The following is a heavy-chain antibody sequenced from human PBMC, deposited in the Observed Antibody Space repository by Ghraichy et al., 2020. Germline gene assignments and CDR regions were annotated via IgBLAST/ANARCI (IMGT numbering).Heavy chain of an antibody. CDR2: INHSGST. D-gene: IGHD6-13*01. V-gene: IGHV4-34*01. CDR3: ARRGGEKYSSSYSTPPRSSRPKSWFDP. J-gene: IGHJ5*02. CDR1: GGSFSGYY. Sequence: SETLSLTCAVYGGSFSGYYWSWIRQPPGKGLEWIGEINHSGSTNYNPSLKSRVTISVDTSKNQFSLKLSSVTAADTAVYYCARRGGEKYSSSYSTPPRSSRPKSWFDPWGQGTLVTVSS.